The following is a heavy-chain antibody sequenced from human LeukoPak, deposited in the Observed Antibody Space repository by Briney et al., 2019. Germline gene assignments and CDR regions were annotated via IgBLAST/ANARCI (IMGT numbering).Heavy chain of an antibody. CDR2: IGPSGSPI. CDR3: ARDNGD. Sequence: PGGSLRLSCAGSRFTVSNYEMNWVRQAPGKGLEWLAFIGPSGSPIYYADSVKGRFTISRDNAKNSLYLQMNSLRAEDTAVYYCARDNGDWGQGTLVTVSS. V-gene: IGHV3-48*03. J-gene: IGHJ4*02. CDR1: RFTVSNYE.